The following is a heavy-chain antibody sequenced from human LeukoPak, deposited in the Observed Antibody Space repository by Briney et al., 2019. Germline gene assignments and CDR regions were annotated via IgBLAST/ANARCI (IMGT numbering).Heavy chain of an antibody. D-gene: IGHD6-13*01. CDR2: IRYDGSNK. V-gene: IGHV3-30*02. J-gene: IGHJ3*02. CDR1: GFTFSSYG. Sequence: QPGGSLRLSCAASGFTFSSYGMHWVRQAPGKGLEWVAFIRYDGSNKYYADSVKGRFTISRDNSKNTLYLQMNSLRAEDTAVYYCAKDLSSSWYPDVEAFDIWGQGTMVTVSS. CDR3: AKDLSSSWYPDVEAFDI.